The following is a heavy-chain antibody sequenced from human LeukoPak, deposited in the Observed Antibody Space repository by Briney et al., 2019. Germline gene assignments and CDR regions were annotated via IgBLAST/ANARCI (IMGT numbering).Heavy chain of an antibody. CDR3: ARDSSGWYRWFDP. V-gene: IGHV4-59*01. CDR1: GGSISSYY. Sequence: SETLSLTCTVSGGSISSYYWSWIRQPPGKGLEWIGYIYYTGSTSYNPSLKSRVTISVDTSKNQFSLKLNSVTAADTAVYYCARDSSGWYRWFDPWGQGTLVTVSS. D-gene: IGHD6-19*01. CDR2: IYYTGST. J-gene: IGHJ5*02.